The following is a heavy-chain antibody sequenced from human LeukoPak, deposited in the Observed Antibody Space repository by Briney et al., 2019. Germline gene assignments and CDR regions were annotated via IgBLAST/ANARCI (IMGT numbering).Heavy chain of an antibody. J-gene: IGHJ6*02. V-gene: IGHV3-11*01. CDR3: ARDLSPPLYYYYYYGMDV. Sequence: GGSQTLFCAASGFTLSHYYTRWPPHAPGKGVVCLSYISSSGSTLFYADSVKGRFAISRDNAKNSLYLQMNSLRAEDTAVYYCARDLSPPLYYYYYYGMDVWGQGTTVTVSS. CDR1: GFTLSHYY. CDR2: ISSSGSTL.